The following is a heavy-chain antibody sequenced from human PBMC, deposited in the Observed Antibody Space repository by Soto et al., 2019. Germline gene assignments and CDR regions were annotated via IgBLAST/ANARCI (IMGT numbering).Heavy chain of an antibody. Sequence: PSETLSLTCTVSGGSISSGGYYWSWIRQHPGKGLEWIGYIYYSGSTYYNPSLKSRVTISVDTSKNQFSLKLSSVTAADTAVYYCARSPIYRNFEDIVVVVAATDLLFDYWGQGTLVTVSS. CDR1: GGSISSGGYY. CDR2: IYYSGST. V-gene: IGHV4-31*03. J-gene: IGHJ4*02. D-gene: IGHD2-15*01. CDR3: ARSPIYRNFEDIVVVVAATDLLFDY.